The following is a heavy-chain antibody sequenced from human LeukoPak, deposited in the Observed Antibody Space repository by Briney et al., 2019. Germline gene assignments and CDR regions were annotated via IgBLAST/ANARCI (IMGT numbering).Heavy chain of an antibody. CDR3: ARARIAVAGTFDY. Sequence: SVKVSCKASGGTFSSYAISWVRQAPGQGLERMGGIIPIFGTANYAQKFQGRVTITADKSTSTAYMELSSLRSEDTAVYYCARARIAVAGTFDYWGQGTLVTVSS. D-gene: IGHD6-19*01. CDR1: GGTFSSYA. J-gene: IGHJ4*02. V-gene: IGHV1-69*06. CDR2: IIPIFGTA.